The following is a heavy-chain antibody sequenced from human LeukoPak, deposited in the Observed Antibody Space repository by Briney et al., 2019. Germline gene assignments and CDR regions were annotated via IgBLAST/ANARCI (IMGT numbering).Heavy chain of an antibody. J-gene: IGHJ5*02. CDR2: IYTSGSA. Sequence: SETLSLTCTVSGGSISSYYWSWIRQPAGKGLEWIGRIYTSGSANYNPSLKSRVTMSVDTSKNQFSLKLNSVTAADTAVYYCARETLTYYDFWSGQYNWFDPWGQGTLVTVSS. D-gene: IGHD3-3*01. CDR1: GGSISSYY. CDR3: ARETLTYYDFWSGQYNWFDP. V-gene: IGHV4-4*07.